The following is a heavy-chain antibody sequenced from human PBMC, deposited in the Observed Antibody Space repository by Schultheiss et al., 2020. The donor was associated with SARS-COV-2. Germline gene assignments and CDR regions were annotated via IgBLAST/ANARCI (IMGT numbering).Heavy chain of an antibody. CDR1: GGSISSGGYY. J-gene: IGHJ3*02. CDR2: IYYSGST. V-gene: IGHV4-31*03. D-gene: IGHD3-22*01. Sequence: SQTLSLTCPVSGGSISSGGYYWSWIRQHPGKGLEWIGYIYYSGSTYYNPSLKSRVTISVDTSKNQFSLKLSSVTAADTAVYYCARADFIPTAEDNDSSGQGDAFDIWGQGTMVTVSS. CDR3: ARADFIPTAEDNDSSGQGDAFDI.